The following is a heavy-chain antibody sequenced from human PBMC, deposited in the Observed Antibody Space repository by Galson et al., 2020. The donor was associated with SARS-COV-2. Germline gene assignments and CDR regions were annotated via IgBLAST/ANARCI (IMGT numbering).Heavy chain of an antibody. V-gene: IGHV2-26*01. CDR1: GFSLSNARMG. D-gene: IGHD1-26*01. J-gene: IGHJ4*02. Sequence: SGPTLVKPPETLTLTCTVSGFSLSNARMGVSWIRQPPGKALEWLAHTFSNDEKSYSTSLKSRLTISKDTSKSQVVLTMTNMDPVDSATYYCASYSGSYYRFDYWGQGTLVTVSS. CDR2: TFSNDEK. CDR3: ASYSGSYYRFDY.